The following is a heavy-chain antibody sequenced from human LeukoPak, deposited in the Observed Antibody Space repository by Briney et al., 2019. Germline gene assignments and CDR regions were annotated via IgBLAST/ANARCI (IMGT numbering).Heavy chain of an antibody. V-gene: IGHV4-59*12. CDR2: IFYSGST. D-gene: IGHD6-13*01. CDR3: ARDVLAATGSFDY. CDR1: GASLSTYY. J-gene: IGHJ4*02. Sequence: KSSETLSLTCIVSGASLSTYYGTWIRQAPGKGLEWIGYIFYSGSTNYSPSLKSRVTMSVDTSKNQFSLKLSSVTAADTAVYYCARDVLAATGSFDYWGQGTQVTVSS.